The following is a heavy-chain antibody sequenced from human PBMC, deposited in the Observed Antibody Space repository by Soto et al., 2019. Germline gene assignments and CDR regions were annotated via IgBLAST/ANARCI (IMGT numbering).Heavy chain of an antibody. J-gene: IGHJ3*02. D-gene: IGHD3-9*01. CDR2: ISGYNGNT. CDR1: GYTFISYG. CDR3: ARGGVYEILTGTPPGAFDI. Sequence: ASVKVSCKASGYTFISYGINWVRQAPGQGLEWMGWISGYNGNTNYAQKFQGRVTMTTDTSTSTAYMELRSLRSDDTAVYYCARGGVYEILTGTPPGAFDIWGQGTMVTVSS. V-gene: IGHV1-18*01.